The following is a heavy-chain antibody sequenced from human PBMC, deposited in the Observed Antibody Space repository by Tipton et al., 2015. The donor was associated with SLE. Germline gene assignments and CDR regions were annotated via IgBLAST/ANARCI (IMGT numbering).Heavy chain of an antibody. J-gene: IGHJ4*02. CDR2: IYSGGST. D-gene: IGHD6-13*01. CDR3: ARGTYSSSWYERYFDY. V-gene: IGHV3-66*01. Sequence: SLRLSCAASGFPVSSNYMSWVRQAQGKGLEWVSVIYSGGSTYYADSVKGRFTISRDNAKNSLYLQMNSLRAEDTAVYYCARGTYSSSWYERYFDYWGQGTLVTVSS. CDR1: GFPVSSNY.